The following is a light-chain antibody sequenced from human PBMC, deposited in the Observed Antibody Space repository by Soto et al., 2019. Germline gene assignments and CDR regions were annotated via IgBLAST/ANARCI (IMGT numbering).Light chain of an antibody. CDR2: DVN. V-gene: IGLV2-14*03. Sequence: QSALTQPASVSGSPGQSITISCTGTSSDIGAYNFVSWYQQHPGKAPKLMLYDVNIRPSGVSNRFSGSKSGNTASLTISGHQAEEEADYYCTSWTTSTTMIFGGGTKLTVL. CDR1: SSDIGAYNF. J-gene: IGLJ2*01. CDR3: TSWTTSTTMI.